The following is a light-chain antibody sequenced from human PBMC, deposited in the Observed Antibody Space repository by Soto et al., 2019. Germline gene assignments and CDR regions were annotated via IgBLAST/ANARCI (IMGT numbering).Light chain of an antibody. CDR3: QSYDSSLSGFYV. CDR1: SSNVGAGYD. Sequence: QSVLTQPPSVSGAPGQWVTISCTGSSSNVGAGYDVHWYQQLPGTAPKLLIYGNSNRPSGVPDRFSGSKSGTSASLAITGLQAEDEAGYYCQSYDSSLSGFYVFGTGTKVTVL. CDR2: GNS. J-gene: IGLJ1*01. V-gene: IGLV1-40*01.